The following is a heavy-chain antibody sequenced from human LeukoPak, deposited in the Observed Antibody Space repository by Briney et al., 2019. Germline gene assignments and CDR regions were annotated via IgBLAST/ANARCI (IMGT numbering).Heavy chain of an antibody. D-gene: IGHD2-2*01. Sequence: ASVKVSCKVSGYTLTELSMHWVRQAPGKGLEWMGGFDPEDGETIYAQKFQGRVTMTEDTSTDTAYMELSRLGSDDTAVYYCARAGVVPAADYHYHYMDVWGRGATVTVSS. CDR3: ARAGVVPAADYHYHYMDV. CDR2: FDPEDGET. J-gene: IGHJ6*03. CDR1: GYTLTELS. V-gene: IGHV1-24*01.